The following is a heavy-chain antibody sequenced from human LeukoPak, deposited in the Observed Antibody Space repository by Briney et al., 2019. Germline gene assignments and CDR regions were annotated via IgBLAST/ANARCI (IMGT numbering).Heavy chain of an antibody. CDR1: GFTFSSYW. V-gene: IGHV3-48*01. CDR3: ARTDFPRGYYYYYMDV. CDR2: ISSSSSTI. D-gene: IGHD3/OR15-3a*01. J-gene: IGHJ6*03. Sequence: PGGSLRLSCAASGFTFSSYWMHWARQAPGKGLEWVSYISSSSSTIYYADSVKGRFTISRDNAKNSLYLQMNSLRAEDTAVYYCARTDFPRGYYYYYMDVWGKGTTVTVSS.